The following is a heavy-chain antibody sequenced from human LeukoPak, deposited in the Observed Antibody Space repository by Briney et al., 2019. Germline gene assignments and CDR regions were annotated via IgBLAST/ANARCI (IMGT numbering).Heavy chain of an antibody. J-gene: IGHJ4*02. CDR2: INSDGSSR. Sequence: PGGSLRLSCAASGFPFSNYWMSWVRHAPGKGLVWVSRINSDGSSRHYADSVKGRFTISRDNAKNTLHLQMTSLRAEDTAVYYCARGGPDSSDYSSLFDYWGRGILVTVSS. V-gene: IGHV3-74*01. CDR1: GFPFSNYW. D-gene: IGHD3-22*01. CDR3: ARGGPDSSDYSSLFDY.